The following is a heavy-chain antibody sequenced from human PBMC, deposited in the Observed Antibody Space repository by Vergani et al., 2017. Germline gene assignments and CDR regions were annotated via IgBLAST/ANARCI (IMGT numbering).Heavy chain of an antibody. D-gene: IGHD2-2*01. J-gene: IGHJ4*02. CDR2: FDPEDGET. CDR1: GYTLTELS. V-gene: IGHV1-24*01. Sequence: QVQLVQSGAEVKKPGASVKVSCKVSGYTLTELSMHWVRRAPGKGLEWMGGFDPEDGETIYAQKFQGRVTMTEDTSTDTAYMELSSLRSEDTALYYCATLSLGWSYASFDSWGQGTLVTVSS. CDR3: ATLSLGWSYASFDS.